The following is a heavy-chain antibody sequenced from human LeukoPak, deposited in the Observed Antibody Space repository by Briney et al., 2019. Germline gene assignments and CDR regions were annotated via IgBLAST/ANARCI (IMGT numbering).Heavy chain of an antibody. D-gene: IGHD1-26*01. J-gene: IGHJ3*02. CDR1: GGSISSYY. Sequence: PSETLSLTCTVSGGSISSYYWNWIRQPPGKGLESIGYIYYSGTINYNPSLTSRVTMSIDTSKNQFSLKLSSVTAADTAVYYCATSSRSDAFDIWGQGTMVTVSS. CDR2: IYYSGTI. CDR3: ATSSRSDAFDI. V-gene: IGHV4-59*08.